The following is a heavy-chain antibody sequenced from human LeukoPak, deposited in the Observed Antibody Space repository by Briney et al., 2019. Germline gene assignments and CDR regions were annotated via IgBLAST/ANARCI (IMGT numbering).Heavy chain of an antibody. CDR2: INPNSGGT. CDR1: GYTFTGYY. J-gene: IGHJ4*02. Sequence: GASVKVSCKTSGYTFTGYYIHWVRQAPGQGLEWMGRINPNSGGTNYAQKFQGRVTMTRDTSISTVYMELSRLRSDDTAVYYCARELQSGYNLDPDYWGQGTLVIVSS. V-gene: IGHV1-2*06. D-gene: IGHD5-24*01. CDR3: ARELQSGYNLDPDY.